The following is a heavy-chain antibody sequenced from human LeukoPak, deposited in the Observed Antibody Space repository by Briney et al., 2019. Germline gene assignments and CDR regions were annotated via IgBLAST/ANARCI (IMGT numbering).Heavy chain of an antibody. CDR3: ARRQYYDSTGYFVY. CDR1: GNSISSDDW. Sequence: SETLSLTCTVSGNSISSDDWWTWVRQPPGGGLEWIGEIYHRGSTNYNPSLKSRVTISIDKSRNQFSLMLSSVTAADTAVYYCARRQYYDSTGYFVYWGQGTLVTVSS. V-gene: IGHV4-4*02. CDR2: IYHRGST. D-gene: IGHD3-22*01. J-gene: IGHJ4*02.